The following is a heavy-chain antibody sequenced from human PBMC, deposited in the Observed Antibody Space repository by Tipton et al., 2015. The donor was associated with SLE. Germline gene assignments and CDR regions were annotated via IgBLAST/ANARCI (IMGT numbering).Heavy chain of an antibody. CDR2: MNPNNGNT. Sequence: QVQLVQSGAEVKKPGASVKVSCKPSGYTFSSFDINWVRQATGQGLEWMGWMNPNNGNTNYAQKFQGRVTMTRNTSISTAYMELRSLRSDDTAFYYCARVGGEYDGSDFDYFDYWGQGTLVTVSS. D-gene: IGHD3-22*01. V-gene: IGHV1-8*01. J-gene: IGHJ4*02. CDR1: GYTFSSFD. CDR3: ARVGGEYDGSDFDYFDY.